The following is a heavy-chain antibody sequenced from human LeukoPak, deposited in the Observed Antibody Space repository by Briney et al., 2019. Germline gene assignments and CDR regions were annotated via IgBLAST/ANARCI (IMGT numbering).Heavy chain of an antibody. J-gene: IGHJ4*02. V-gene: IGHV3-30*18. D-gene: IGHD6-13*01. CDR2: ISYDGSNK. CDR1: GFTFSSYG. CDR3: AKDRILIAAAGTLDYFDY. Sequence: GRSLRLSCAASGFTFSSYGMHWVRQAPGKGLEWVAVISYDGSNKYYADSVKGRFTISRDNSKNTLYLQMNSLRAEDTAVYYCAKDRILIAAAGTLDYFDYWGQGTLVTVHS.